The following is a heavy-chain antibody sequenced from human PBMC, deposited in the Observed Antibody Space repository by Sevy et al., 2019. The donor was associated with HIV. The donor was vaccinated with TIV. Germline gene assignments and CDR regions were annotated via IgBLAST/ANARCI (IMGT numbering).Heavy chain of an antibody. CDR3: ARGKTYGDYAGYFDY. D-gene: IGHD4-17*01. J-gene: IGHJ4*02. V-gene: IGHV3-21*01. CDR1: GFPFSVYT. Sequence: GGSLRLSCVASGFPFSVYTMNWVRQAPGRGLEWVSSISDRSNYIYYADSLQGRFTISRDNAKNSLYLEMNSLRGDDTAVYYCARGKTYGDYAGYFDYWGQGTLVTVSS. CDR2: ISDRSNYI.